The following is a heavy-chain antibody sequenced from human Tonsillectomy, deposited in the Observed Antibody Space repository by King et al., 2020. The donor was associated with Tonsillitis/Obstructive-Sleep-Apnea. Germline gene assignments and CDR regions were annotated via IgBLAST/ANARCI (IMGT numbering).Heavy chain of an antibody. J-gene: IGHJ4*02. CDR2: INHSGST. V-gene: IGHV4-34*01. CDR1: GGSFSAYY. Sequence: QVQLQQWGAGLLKPSETLSLTCAVYGGSFSAYYWSWIRQPPGKGLEWIGEINHSGSTKYNPSLKSRVIISLDTSKNQFSLKLSSMTAADTAVYYCARGDLLTGYYASTDFDYSGQGTLVTVSS. CDR3: ARGDLLTGYYASTDFDY. D-gene: IGHD3-9*01.